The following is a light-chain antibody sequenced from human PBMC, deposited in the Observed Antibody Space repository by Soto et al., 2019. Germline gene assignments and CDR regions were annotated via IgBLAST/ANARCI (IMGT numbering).Light chain of an antibody. J-gene: IGKJ1*01. CDR2: DAA. Sequence: EIVLTQSPATLSLSPGERATVSCRASQSVYSLLAWFQQKPGQVPRLLISDAATRATGIPARFSGSGYGTDFTLTISSLEPEDFAVYFCQQRANLWTFGQGTRVQIK. CDR1: QSVYSL. V-gene: IGKV3-11*01. CDR3: QQRANLWT.